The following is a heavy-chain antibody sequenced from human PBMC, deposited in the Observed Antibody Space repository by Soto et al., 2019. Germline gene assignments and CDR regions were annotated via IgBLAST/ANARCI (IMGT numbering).Heavy chain of an antibody. CDR2: IWYDGSNK. J-gene: IGHJ3*02. V-gene: IGHV3-33*01. Sequence: QVQLVESGGGVVQPGRSLRLSCAASGFTFSSYGMHWVRQAPGKGLEWVAVIWYDGSNKYYADSVKGRFTISRDNSKNTLYLKMNSLRAEDTAVYYCARDRAAAGNDAFDIWGQGTMVTVSS. D-gene: IGHD6-13*01. CDR3: ARDRAAAGNDAFDI. CDR1: GFTFSSYG.